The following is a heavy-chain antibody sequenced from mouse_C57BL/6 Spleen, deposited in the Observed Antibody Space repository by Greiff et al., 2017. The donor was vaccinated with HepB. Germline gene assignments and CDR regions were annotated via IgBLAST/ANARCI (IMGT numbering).Heavy chain of an antibody. CDR2: IDPSDSET. V-gene: IGHV1-52*01. J-gene: IGHJ1*03. D-gene: IGHD3-1*01. CDR1: GYTFTSYW. CDR3: ASSGGCDWYFDV. Sequence: QVQLQQPGAELVRPGSSVKLSCKASGYTFTSYWMHWVKQRPIQGLEWIGNIDPSDSETHYNQKFKDKATLTVDKSSSTAYMQLSSLTSEDSAVYYCASSGGCDWYFDVWGTGTTVTVSS.